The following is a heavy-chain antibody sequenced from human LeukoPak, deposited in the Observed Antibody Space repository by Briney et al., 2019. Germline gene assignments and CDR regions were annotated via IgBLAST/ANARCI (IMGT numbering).Heavy chain of an antibody. D-gene: IGHD2-2*01. J-gene: IGHJ5*02. CDR3: ARRYCTSTSCSNWFDP. V-gene: IGHV3-48*02. CDR2: ISSSSSTI. CDR1: GFTFSSYS. Sequence: GGSLRLSCAASGFTFSSYSMSWVRQAPGKGLEWVSYISSSSSTIYYADSVKGRFTISRDNAKNLLYLQMNSLRDEDTAVYYCARRYCTSTSCSNWFDPWGQGTLVTVSS.